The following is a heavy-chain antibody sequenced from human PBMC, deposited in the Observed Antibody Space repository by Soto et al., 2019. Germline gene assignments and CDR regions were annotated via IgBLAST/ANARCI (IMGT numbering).Heavy chain of an antibody. CDR2: IYYSGST. V-gene: IGHV4-59*01. CDR1: GGSISGSY. CDR3: ARDLLAAYMDV. Sequence: LSLTCTVSGGSISGSYWSWIRQPPGKGLEWIGYIYYSGSTNYNPSLKSRVTISVDTSKNQFSLKLSSVTAADTAVYYCARDLLAAYMDVWGKGTSVTVSS. J-gene: IGHJ6*03. D-gene: IGHD6-13*01.